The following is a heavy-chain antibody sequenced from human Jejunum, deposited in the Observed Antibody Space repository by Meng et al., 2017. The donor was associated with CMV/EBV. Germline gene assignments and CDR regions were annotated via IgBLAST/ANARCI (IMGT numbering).Heavy chain of an antibody. CDR2: IIPIFDTP. V-gene: IGHV1-69*05. CDR3: ARPTYYFYGMDV. J-gene: IGHJ6*02. CDR1: GSFSSEG. Sequence: GSFSSEGVSWVRPAPGQGLEWMGGIIPIFDTPNYAQRFQGRVTITTDESTSTAYMELSSLRSEDTAVYYCARPTYYFYGMDVWGQGTTVTVSS.